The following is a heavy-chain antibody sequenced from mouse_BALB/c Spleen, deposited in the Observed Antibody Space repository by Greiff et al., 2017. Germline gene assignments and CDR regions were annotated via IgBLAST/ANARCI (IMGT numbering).Heavy chain of an antibody. J-gene: IGHJ3*01. CDR1: GFNIKDYY. CDR2: IDPENGDT. V-gene: IGHV14-4*02. Sequence: VQLQQSGAELVRSGASVKLSCTASGFNIKDYYMHWVKQRPEQGLEWIGWIDPENGDTEYAPKFQGKATMTADTSSNTAYLQLSSLTSEDTAVYYCNAGITRAVAYWGQGTLVTVSA. D-gene: IGHD2-4*01. CDR3: NAGITRAVAY.